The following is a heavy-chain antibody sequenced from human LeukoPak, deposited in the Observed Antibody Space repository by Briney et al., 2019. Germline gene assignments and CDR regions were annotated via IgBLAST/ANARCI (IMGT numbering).Heavy chain of an antibody. CDR3: AKDMRDYEIGGPFDY. D-gene: IGHD4-17*01. CDR2: IYSGGGT. V-gene: IGHV3-53*01. CDR1: GFTVSGNY. J-gene: IGHJ4*02. Sequence: GGSLRLSCAPSGFTVSGNYMSWVRQAPGKGLEWVSLIYSGGGTYYADSVKGRFTISRDNSKNTLYLQMNSLRAEDTAVYYCAKDMRDYEIGGPFDYWGQGTLVTVSS.